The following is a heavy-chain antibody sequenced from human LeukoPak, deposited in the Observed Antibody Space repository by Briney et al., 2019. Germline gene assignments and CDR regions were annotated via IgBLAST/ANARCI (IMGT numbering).Heavy chain of an antibody. Sequence: ASVKVSCKASGYSFTTYGITWVRQAPGQGLEWMGWISGNNGVTKYAQKVQGRVTMTTDTSTSTAYMEATSLTSDDTAVYYCARTRSGGSCSYWGQGTLVTVSA. CDR3: ARTRSGGSCSY. J-gene: IGHJ4*02. CDR1: GYSFTTYG. D-gene: IGHD2-15*01. CDR2: ISGNNGVT. V-gene: IGHV1-18*01.